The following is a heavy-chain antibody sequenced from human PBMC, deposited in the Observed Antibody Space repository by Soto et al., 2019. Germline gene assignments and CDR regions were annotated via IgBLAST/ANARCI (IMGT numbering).Heavy chain of an antibody. Sequence: PSETLSLTCTVSGGSISSGDYYWSWIRQPPGKGLEWIGYIYYSGSTNYNPSLKSRVTISVDTSKNQFSLKLSSVTAADTAVYYCARASSPNRYRQWLAPMTFFDYGGQGTLVTVSS. V-gene: IGHV4-30-4*01. CDR1: GGSISSGDYY. D-gene: IGHD6-19*01. CDR3: ARASSPNRYRQWLAPMTFFDY. CDR2: IYYSGST. J-gene: IGHJ4*02.